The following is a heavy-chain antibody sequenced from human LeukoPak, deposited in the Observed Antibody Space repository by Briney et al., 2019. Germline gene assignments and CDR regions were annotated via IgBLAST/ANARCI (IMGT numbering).Heavy chain of an antibody. CDR2: ISWNSGTI. CDR1: GFTFEDYA. J-gene: IGHJ4*02. CDR3: AKSQGVAAPLRGPFDY. V-gene: IGHV3-9*01. D-gene: IGHD2-15*01. Sequence: PGGSLRLSCAASGFTFEDYAMHWVRQAPGKGLEWVSGISWNSGTIGYGESVKGRFTISRDNAKNSLYLQMNSLTADDTALYYCAKSQGVAAPLRGPFDYWGQGTLVTVSS.